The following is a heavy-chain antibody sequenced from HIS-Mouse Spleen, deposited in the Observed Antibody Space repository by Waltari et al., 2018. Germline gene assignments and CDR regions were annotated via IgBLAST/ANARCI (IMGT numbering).Heavy chain of an antibody. V-gene: IGHV4-39*07. CDR3: AREIPYSSSWYDWYFDL. J-gene: IGHJ2*01. Sequence: QLQLQESGPGLVKPSETLSLTCTVSGGSISSSSYYWGWIRQPPGKGVEWIGSIYYSGSTYYKPCLKSRVTISGDTSKNQFSLKLSSVTAADTAVYYCAREIPYSSSWYDWYFDLWGRGTLVTVSS. CDR2: IYYSGST. D-gene: IGHD6-13*01. CDR1: GGSISSSSYY.